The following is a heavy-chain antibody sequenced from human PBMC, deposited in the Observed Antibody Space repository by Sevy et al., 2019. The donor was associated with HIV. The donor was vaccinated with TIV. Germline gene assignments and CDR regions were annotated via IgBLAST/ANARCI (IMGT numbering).Heavy chain of an antibody. J-gene: IGHJ6*02. CDR2: IYSGGST. CDR1: EFTVTNNY. Sequence: GGSLRLSCAVSEFTVTNNYMSWVRQAPGKGLEWVSTIYSGGSTFYADSVKGRFTISRDNSKNTLYLQMNSLRAEDTAVYYCARDRYYDASGYYYYYYGMDVWGQGTTVTVSS. CDR3: ARDRYYDASGYYYYYYGMDV. V-gene: IGHV3-66*01. D-gene: IGHD3-22*01.